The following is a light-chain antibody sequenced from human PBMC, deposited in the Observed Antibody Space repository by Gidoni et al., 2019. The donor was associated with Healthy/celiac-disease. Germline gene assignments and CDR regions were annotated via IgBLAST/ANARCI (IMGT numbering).Light chain of an antibody. CDR1: SSDVGGYNY. J-gene: IGLJ3*02. CDR2: DVS. Sequence: HSALTQPASVSASPGHSITISCTGTSSDVGGYNYVSWYQQHPGKAPKLMIYDVSNRPSGVSNRFSGSKSGNTASLTIFGLQAEDEADYYCSSYTSSSTWVFGGGTKLTVL. V-gene: IGLV2-14*01. CDR3: SSYTSSSTWV.